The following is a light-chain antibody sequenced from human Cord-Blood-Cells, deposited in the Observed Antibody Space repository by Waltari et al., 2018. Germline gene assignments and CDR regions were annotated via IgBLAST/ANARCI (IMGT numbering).Light chain of an antibody. V-gene: IGKV3-15*01. Sequence: EIVMTQSPATLSVSPGERATLSCRASQSVSSTLAWYQQKPGQAPRLLNYGASTRATGIPARFSGSGSGTECTLTISSLPSEDFAVYYCQQYNNWPPLTFGGGNKVEIK. J-gene: IGKJ4*02. CDR2: GAS. CDR1: QSVSST. CDR3: QQYNNWPPLT.